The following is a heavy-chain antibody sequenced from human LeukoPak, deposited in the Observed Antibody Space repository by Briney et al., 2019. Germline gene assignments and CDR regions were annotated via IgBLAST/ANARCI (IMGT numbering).Heavy chain of an antibody. J-gene: IGHJ5*02. Sequence: GGSVRLSCAACGVTFSSYSMNWVRQATGKGLEWVSYISSSSSTIYYADSVKGRFTISRDNAKNSLYLQMNSLRAEDTAVYYCARDSLPCSSTSCYNAGGDWFDPWGQGTLVTVSS. CDR2: ISSSSSTI. CDR1: GVTFSSYS. D-gene: IGHD2-2*02. CDR3: ARDSLPCSSTSCYNAGGDWFDP. V-gene: IGHV3-48*04.